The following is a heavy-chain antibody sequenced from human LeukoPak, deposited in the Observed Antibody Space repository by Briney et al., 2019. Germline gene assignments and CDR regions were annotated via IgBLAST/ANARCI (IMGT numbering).Heavy chain of an antibody. CDR2: IYPGDSET. CDR1: GFSFTSYW. D-gene: IGHD1-26*01. J-gene: IGHJ4*02. V-gene: IGHV5-51*01. CDR3: ARHGAYAGFVGFYFDY. Sequence: GESLKISCKGSGFSFTSYWIGWVRQMPGKGLGWMGLIYPGDSETKYSPSFQGQVSISADKSIHTAYLQWNSLKASDTAMYYCARHGAYAGFVGFYFDYWGQGALVTVSS.